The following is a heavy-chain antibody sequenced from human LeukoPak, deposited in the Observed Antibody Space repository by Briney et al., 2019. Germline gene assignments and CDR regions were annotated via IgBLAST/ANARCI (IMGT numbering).Heavy chain of an antibody. CDR3: GRVSGLSGYALEY. D-gene: IGHD5-12*01. J-gene: IGHJ4*02. CDR1: GLSIRSYA. V-gene: IGHV3-30*14. Sequence: GRSLRLSCAASGLSIRSYAMHWVRQAPGKGLDWVAGISYDGSSTYYADSVKGRFTVSRDSSTNTVYLQMSSLRGEDKAVYYCGRVSGLSGYALEYWGQGTLVTVSS. CDR2: ISYDGSST.